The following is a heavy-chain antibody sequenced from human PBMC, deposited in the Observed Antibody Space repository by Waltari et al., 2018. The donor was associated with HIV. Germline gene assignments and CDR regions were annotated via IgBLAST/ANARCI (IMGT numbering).Heavy chain of an antibody. V-gene: IGHV3-13*01. D-gene: IGHD3-16*01. CDR3: ARSLGVRNFDI. J-gene: IGHJ3*02. CDR2: IGTAGDT. Sequence: EVKLVESGGGLVQPGGSLRLSCAASGFTFSSYDMHWVRQATGKGLEWVSAIGTAGDTYYPGSVKGRFTISRENAKNSLYLQMNSLRAGDTAVYYCARSLGVRNFDIWGQGTMVTVSS. CDR1: GFTFSSYD.